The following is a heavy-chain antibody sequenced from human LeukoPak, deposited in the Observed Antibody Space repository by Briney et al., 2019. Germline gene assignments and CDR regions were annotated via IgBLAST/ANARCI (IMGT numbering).Heavy chain of an antibody. CDR1: GGSISSSTYY. V-gene: IGHV4-39*01. CDR3: VRGSTLRHYQY. Sequence: SETLSLTCTISGGSISSSTYYWGWIRRPPRKGLEWIGSIYYSGSTYYNPSLKSRVTVSVDTSKNQFSLKLSSVTAADTAVYYCVRGSTLRHYQYWGQGTLVTVSS. CDR2: IYYSGST. D-gene: IGHD3-16*01. J-gene: IGHJ4*02.